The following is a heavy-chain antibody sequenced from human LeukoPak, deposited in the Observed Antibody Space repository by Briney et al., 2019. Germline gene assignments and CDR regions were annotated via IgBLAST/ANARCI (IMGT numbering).Heavy chain of an antibody. Sequence: SVKVSCKASGGTFSSYAISWVRQAPGQGLEWMGGIILIFGTANYAQKFQGRVTITTDESTSTAYMELSSLRSEDTAVYYCAHKQGGRIAAAGTSDAFDIWGQGTMVTVSS. CDR3: AHKQGGRIAAAGTSDAFDI. V-gene: IGHV1-69*05. CDR2: IILIFGTA. D-gene: IGHD6-13*01. J-gene: IGHJ3*02. CDR1: GGTFSSYA.